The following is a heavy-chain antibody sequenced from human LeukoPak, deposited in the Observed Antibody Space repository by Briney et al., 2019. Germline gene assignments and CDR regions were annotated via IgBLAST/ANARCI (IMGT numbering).Heavy chain of an antibody. CDR3: ARDPRAGGIAARPLDY. D-gene: IGHD6-6*01. CDR1: GYTFTGYY. CDR2: INPNSGGT. V-gene: IGHV1-2*02. J-gene: IGHJ4*02. Sequence: GASVKVSCKASGYTFTGYYMHWVRQAPGQGLEWMGWINPNSGGTNYAQKFQGRVTMTRDTSISTAYMELSRLRSDDTAVYYCARDPRAGGIAARPLDYWGQGTLVTVSS.